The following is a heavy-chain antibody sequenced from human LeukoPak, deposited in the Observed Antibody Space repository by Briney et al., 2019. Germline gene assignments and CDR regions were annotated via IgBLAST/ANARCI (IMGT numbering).Heavy chain of an antibody. Sequence: GASVKVSCKASGYTFTTYYMHWVRQAPGQGLEWMGLINPSGGSTSYAQKFQGRVTMTRDMSTSTVYMELSSLRSEDTAVYYCARPYREVGATPYWYFDLWGRGTLVTVSS. CDR3: ARPYREVGATPYWYFDL. D-gene: IGHD1-26*01. CDR2: INPSGGST. V-gene: IGHV1-46*01. CDR1: GYTFTTYY. J-gene: IGHJ2*01.